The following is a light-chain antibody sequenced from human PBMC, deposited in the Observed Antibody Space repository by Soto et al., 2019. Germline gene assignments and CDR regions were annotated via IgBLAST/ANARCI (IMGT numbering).Light chain of an antibody. CDR3: GSWDSSLSTYV. CDR2: DDN. J-gene: IGLJ1*01. Sequence: QSAMTQPPSVSAAPGQKVTISCSGSSSNIGGNSVSWYHQLPGTTPKLLIYDDNKRPSGIADRFSGSKSGTSATLGITGCQTGDEADYYCGSWDSSLSTYVFGTGTKLTVL. CDR1: SSNIGGNS. V-gene: IGLV1-51*01.